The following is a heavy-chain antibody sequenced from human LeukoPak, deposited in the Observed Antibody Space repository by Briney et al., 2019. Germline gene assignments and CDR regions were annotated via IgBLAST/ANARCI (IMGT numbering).Heavy chain of an antibody. V-gene: IGHV3-23*01. Sequence: GGSLRLSCAASGFTVNDYYMSWVRQAPGKGLEWVSGISPRGDITYYKDSVRGRFTISRDNFKNTVSLQLNSLRAEDTAMYYCAKDDDWGRFNHWGQGTLVTVSS. CDR1: GFTVNDYY. J-gene: IGHJ1*01. D-gene: IGHD3-16*01. CDR3: AKDDDWGRFNH. CDR2: ISPRGDIT.